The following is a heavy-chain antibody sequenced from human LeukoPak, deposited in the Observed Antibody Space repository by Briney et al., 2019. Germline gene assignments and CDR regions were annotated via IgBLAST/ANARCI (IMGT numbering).Heavy chain of an antibody. CDR2: IYYSGST. V-gene: IGHV4-59*08. CDR1: GGSISGYY. Sequence: PSETLSLTCTVSGGSISGYYWSWIRQAPGKGLDWIGNIYYSGSTNYNPSLKSRVTISIDTSKNQFSLKLSSVTAADTAVYYCARGGFNDGIDYWGQGTLVTVSS. CDR3: ARGGFNDGIDY. D-gene: IGHD3-16*01. J-gene: IGHJ4*02.